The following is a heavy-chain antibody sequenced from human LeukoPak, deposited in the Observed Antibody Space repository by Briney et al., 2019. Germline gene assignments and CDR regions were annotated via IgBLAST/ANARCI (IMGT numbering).Heavy chain of an antibody. D-gene: IGHD3-10*01. V-gene: IGHV4-59*01. CDR2: IYYSGST. CDR1: GGSISSYY. Sequence: SETLSLTCTVSGGSISSYYWSWIRQPPGKGLEWIGYIYYSGSTNYNPSLKGRVTISVDTSKNQFSLKLSSVSAADTAVYYCARALRYYYDAFDIWGQGTMVTVSS. CDR3: ARALRYYYDAFDI. J-gene: IGHJ3*02.